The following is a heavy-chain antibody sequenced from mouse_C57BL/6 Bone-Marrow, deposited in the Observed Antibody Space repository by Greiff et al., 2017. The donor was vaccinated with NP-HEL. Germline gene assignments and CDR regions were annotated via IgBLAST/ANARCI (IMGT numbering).Heavy chain of an antibody. CDR2: IDPETGGT. CDR3: TGGNPFAY. CDR1: GYTFTDYE. J-gene: IGHJ3*01. D-gene: IGHD2-1*01. Sequence: QVQLKQSGAELVRPGASVTLSCKASGYTFTDYEMHWVKQTPVHGLEWIGAIDPETGGTAYNQKFKGKAILTADKSTSTAYMELRSLTSEDSAVYYCTGGNPFAYWGQGTLVTASA. V-gene: IGHV1-15*01.